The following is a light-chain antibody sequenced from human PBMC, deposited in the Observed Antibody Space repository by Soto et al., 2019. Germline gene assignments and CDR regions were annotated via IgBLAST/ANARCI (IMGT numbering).Light chain of an antibody. J-gene: IGLJ1*01. CDR1: QNDIGVYDF. CDR2: EVV. Sequence: QSVLTQPPSASGSPGQSVTISCTGTQNDIGVYDFVSGYQHHPGKAPRLIIYEVVQRPSGVPDRFSGSKSGNTASLTVSGLQAADEADYFCKSYAGSNTYVFGSGTKVTVL. CDR3: KSYAGSNTYV. V-gene: IGLV2-8*01.